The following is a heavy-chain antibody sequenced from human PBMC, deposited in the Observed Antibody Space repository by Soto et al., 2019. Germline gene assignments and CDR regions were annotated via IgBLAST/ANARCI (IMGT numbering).Heavy chain of an antibody. CDR1: GGSMSSSSTYY. Sequence: SETLSLTCTVSGGSMSSSSTYYWGWMRQPPGKGLEWIASFFIGGNTYYNPSVKSRVTISVDTSKNQFSLILSSVTSADTAVYYCARGQLSSGLYVWFDPWGQGTLVTVSS. CDR2: FFIGGNT. J-gene: IGHJ5*02. D-gene: IGHD6-25*01. CDR3: ARGQLSSGLYVWFDP. V-gene: IGHV4-39*07.